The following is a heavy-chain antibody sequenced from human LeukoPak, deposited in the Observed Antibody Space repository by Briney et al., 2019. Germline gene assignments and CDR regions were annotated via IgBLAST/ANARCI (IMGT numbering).Heavy chain of an antibody. D-gene: IGHD3-3*01. CDR1: GYTFTGYY. V-gene: IGHV1-2*02. J-gene: IGHJ4*02. CDR3: ARDLGVRGVTIFGVAPSDY. Sequence: ASVKVSCKASGYTFTGYYMHWVRQAPRQGLEWVGWIYLNSGGTNYAQNCQGSVTMTRDTSISTAYMELSRLRSDDTAVYYCARDLGVRGVTIFGVAPSDYWGQGTLVTVSS. CDR2: IYLNSGGT.